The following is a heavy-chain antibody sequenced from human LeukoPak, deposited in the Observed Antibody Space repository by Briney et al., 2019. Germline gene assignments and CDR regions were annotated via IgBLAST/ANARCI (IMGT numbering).Heavy chain of an antibody. Sequence: GGSLRLSCAASGFTFSSYAMSWVRQAPGKGLEWVSAVSGSGGSTYYADSVKGRFTISRDNSKNTLYLQMNSLRAEDTAVYYCAKERRVYDSSGYYDYWGQGTLVTVSS. V-gene: IGHV3-23*01. J-gene: IGHJ4*02. CDR2: VSGSGGST. D-gene: IGHD3-22*01. CDR3: AKERRVYDSSGYYDY. CDR1: GFTFSSYA.